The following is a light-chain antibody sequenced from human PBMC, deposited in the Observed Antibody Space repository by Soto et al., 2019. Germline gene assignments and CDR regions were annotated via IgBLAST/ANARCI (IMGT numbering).Light chain of an antibody. CDR3: FSYTTSSTLV. Sequence: QSALTQPASVSGSPGQSITISCTGASSDVGGYNYVSWYQQHPAKAPKLMIYEVSNRPSGVSHRFSGSKSGNTASLTISGLQAEDEADYYCFSYTTSSTLVFGGGTKLTVL. J-gene: IGLJ3*02. CDR1: SSDVGGYNY. CDR2: EVS. V-gene: IGLV2-14*01.